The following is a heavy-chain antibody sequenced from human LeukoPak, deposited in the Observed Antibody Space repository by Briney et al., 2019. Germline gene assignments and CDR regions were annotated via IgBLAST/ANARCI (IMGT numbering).Heavy chain of an antibody. Sequence: SETLSLTCAVYGGSFSRYYWTWIRQPPGKGLEWIGEINHSGSANYNPSLKSRVTISVDKSKNQFSLNLGSVTAADTAVYYCASARWDYWGQGTLVAVSS. CDR1: GGSFSRYY. J-gene: IGHJ4*02. CDR2: INHSGSA. V-gene: IGHV4-34*01. CDR3: ASARWDY. D-gene: IGHD6-13*01.